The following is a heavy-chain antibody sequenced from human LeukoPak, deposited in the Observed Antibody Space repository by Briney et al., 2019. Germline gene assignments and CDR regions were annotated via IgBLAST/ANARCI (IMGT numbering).Heavy chain of an antibody. CDR2: ISSSSSYV. CDR1: GFTFSSYS. V-gene: IGHV3-21*01. CDR3: ARDRGGSGWYNLDY. Sequence: GGSLRLSCAASGFTFSSYSMSWVRQAPGKGLEWVSSISSSSSYVYYADSVKGRFTISRDNAKNSLYLQMNSLRAEDTAVYYCARDRGGSGWYNLDYWGQGTLVTVSS. D-gene: IGHD6-19*01. J-gene: IGHJ4*02.